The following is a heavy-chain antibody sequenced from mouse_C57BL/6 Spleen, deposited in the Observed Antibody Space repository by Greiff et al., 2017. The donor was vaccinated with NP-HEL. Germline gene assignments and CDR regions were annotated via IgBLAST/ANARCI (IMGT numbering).Heavy chain of an antibody. Sequence: EVKLVESGPELVKPGASVKISCKASGYSFTGYYMNWVKQSPEKSLEWIGEINPSTGGTTYNQKFKAKATLTVDKSSSTAYMQLKSLTSEDSAVYYCARSGATVVGLYFDVWGTGTTVTVSS. V-gene: IGHV1-42*01. CDR3: ARSGATVVGLYFDV. CDR2: INPSTGGT. D-gene: IGHD1-1*01. CDR1: GYSFTGYY. J-gene: IGHJ1*03.